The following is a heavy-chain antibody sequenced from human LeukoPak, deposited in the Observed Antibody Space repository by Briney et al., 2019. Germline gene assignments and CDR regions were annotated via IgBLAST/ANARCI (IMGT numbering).Heavy chain of an antibody. D-gene: IGHD2-2*01. CDR3: ARTWDIVVVPAASVFDP. Sequence: ASVKVSCKASGYTFTSHFMHWVRQAPGQGLEWMGWINPNSGGTNYAQKFQGRVTMTRDTSISTAYMELSRLRSDDTAVYYCARTWDIVVVPAASVFDPWGQGTLVTVSS. CDR1: GYTFTSHF. J-gene: IGHJ5*02. V-gene: IGHV1-2*02. CDR2: INPNSGGT.